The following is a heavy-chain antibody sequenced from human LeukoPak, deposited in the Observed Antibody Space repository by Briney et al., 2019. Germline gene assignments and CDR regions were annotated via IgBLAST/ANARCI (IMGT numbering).Heavy chain of an antibody. V-gene: IGHV3-66*01. D-gene: IGHD3/OR15-3a*01. Sequence: PGGSLRLSCAASGFTVSSNYMSWVRQAPGKGLEWVSVIYSGGSTYYADSVKGRFTISRDNSKNTLYLQMNSLRAEDTAVYYCARSPLDYYYYYGMDVWGQGTTVTVSS. CDR2: IYSGGST. J-gene: IGHJ6*02. CDR1: GFTVSSNY. CDR3: ARSPLDYYYYYGMDV.